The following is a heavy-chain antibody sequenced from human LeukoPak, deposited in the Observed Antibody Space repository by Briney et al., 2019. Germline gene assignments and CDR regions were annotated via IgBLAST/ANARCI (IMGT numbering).Heavy chain of an antibody. CDR3: AKSYDSGWYVSDY. CDR2: ISYDGSNK. V-gene: IGHV3-30*18. Sequence: GGSLRLSCAASGFTFSTYPMHWVRQAPGKGLEWVAVISYDGSNKYYADSVKGRFTISRDNSKNTRYLQMSGLRAEDTAVYYCAKSYDSGWYVSDYWGQGTLVTVSS. D-gene: IGHD6-19*01. J-gene: IGHJ4*02. CDR1: GFTFSTYP.